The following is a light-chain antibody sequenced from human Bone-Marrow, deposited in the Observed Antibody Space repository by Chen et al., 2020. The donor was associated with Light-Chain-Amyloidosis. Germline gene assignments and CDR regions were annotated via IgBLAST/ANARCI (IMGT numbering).Light chain of an antibody. Sequence: SYELTQPPSVSVSPGQTARITCSGDDLPTKYAYWYHQKPGQAPVLGIHRDTERPSGISERFSGSSSVTTATLTISGVQAEDEADYHCQSADSSGTYEVIFGGGTKLTVL. J-gene: IGLJ2*01. CDR2: RDT. V-gene: IGLV3-25*03. CDR1: DLPTKY. CDR3: QSADSSGTYEVI.